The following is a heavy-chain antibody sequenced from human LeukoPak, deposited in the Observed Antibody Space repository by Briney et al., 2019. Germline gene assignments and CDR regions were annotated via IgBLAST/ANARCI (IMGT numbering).Heavy chain of an antibody. J-gene: IGHJ4*02. V-gene: IGHV3-30-3*01. CDR2: ISYDGSNK. Sequence: GRSLRLSCAASGFTFSSYAMHWVRQAPGKGLEWVAVISYDGSNKYYADSVKGRFTISRDNSKNTLYLQMNSLRAEDTAVYYCARGNIVAAAGVIDYWGQGTLVTVSS. CDR3: ARGNIVAAAGVIDY. D-gene: IGHD6-13*01. CDR1: GFTFSSYA.